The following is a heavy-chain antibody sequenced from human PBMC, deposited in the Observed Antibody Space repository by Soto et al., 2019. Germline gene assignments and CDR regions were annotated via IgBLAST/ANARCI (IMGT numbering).Heavy chain of an antibody. J-gene: IGHJ6*02. CDR1: GFTFSSYG. D-gene: IGHD7-27*01. V-gene: IGHV3-33*01. CDR2: IWYDGSNK. CDR3: ARGTHWGDLYYYGMDV. Sequence: ESGGGVVQPGRSLRLSCAASGFTFSSYGMHWVRQAPGKGLEWVAVIWYDGSNKYYADSVKGRFTISRDNSKNTLYLQMNSLRAEDTAVYYCARGTHWGDLYYYGMDVWGQGTTVTVSS.